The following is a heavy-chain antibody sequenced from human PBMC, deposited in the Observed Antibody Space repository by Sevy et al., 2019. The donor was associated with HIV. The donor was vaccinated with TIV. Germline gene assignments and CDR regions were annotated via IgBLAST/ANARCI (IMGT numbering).Heavy chain of an antibody. Sequence: ASVKVSCKVSGYTLTKLSMHWVRQVRGKGLEWMGSFDPEDGKRIYAQKFQGRFTMTEDKSTDTGYFELNSLRSEDSAVYFCATTKDYYESSGDPFDYWGQGTLVTVSS. D-gene: IGHD3-22*01. J-gene: IGHJ4*02. CDR3: ATTKDYYESSGDPFDY. V-gene: IGHV1-24*01. CDR1: GYTLTKLS. CDR2: FDPEDGKR.